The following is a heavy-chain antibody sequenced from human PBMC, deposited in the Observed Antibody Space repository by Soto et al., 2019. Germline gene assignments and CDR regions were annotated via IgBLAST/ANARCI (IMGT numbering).Heavy chain of an antibody. V-gene: IGHV1-2*02. CDR1: GYTFTGYY. J-gene: IGHJ4*02. Sequence: GASVKVSCKASGYTFTGYYMHWVRQAPGRGLEWMGWINPNSGGTNYAQKFQGRVTMTRDTSISTAYMELSRLRSDDTAVYYCARRRDYGDYSTFDYWGQGTLVTVSS. CDR3: ARRRDYGDYSTFDY. D-gene: IGHD4-17*01. CDR2: INPNSGGT.